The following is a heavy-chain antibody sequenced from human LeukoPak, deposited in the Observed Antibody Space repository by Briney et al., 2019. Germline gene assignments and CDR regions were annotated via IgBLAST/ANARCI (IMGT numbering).Heavy chain of an antibody. V-gene: IGHV4-59*01. CDR1: GGSINSYY. D-gene: IGHD4/OR15-4a*01. Sequence: SETLSLTCTVSGGSINSYYWSWIRQPPGQGLEWIGYIYYSGTTYYNPSLKCRVTISVDTSKKQFSLKLSSVTAADTAVYYCARYGASVRGFDSWGQGTLVTVSS. CDR2: IYYSGTT. J-gene: IGHJ4*02. CDR3: ARYGASVRGFDS.